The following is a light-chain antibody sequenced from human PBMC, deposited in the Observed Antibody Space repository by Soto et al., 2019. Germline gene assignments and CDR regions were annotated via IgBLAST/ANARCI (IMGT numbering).Light chain of an antibody. CDR3: QQYNSYST. Sequence: DIQLTQSLSTLSGSLLGRVPIXCRASQTISSWLAWYQQKPGKAPKLLIYDASSLESGVPSRFSGSGSGTEFTLTISSLQPEDFASYYCQQYNSYSTFGQGTKVDIK. V-gene: IGKV1-5*01. J-gene: IGKJ1*01. CDR1: QTISSW. CDR2: DAS.